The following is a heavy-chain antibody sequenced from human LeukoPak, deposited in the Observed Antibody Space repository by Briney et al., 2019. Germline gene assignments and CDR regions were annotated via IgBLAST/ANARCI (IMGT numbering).Heavy chain of an antibody. J-gene: IGHJ5*02. Sequence: PGGSLRLSCVGSGFTFSTSWMHWVRQAPGKGPEYVAYINQDGSETNYVDSVKGRFTISRDNTRNSLFLQMYSLRDEDTAIYYCARWAGRCGSDCQSEDPWGLGTLVIVSS. D-gene: IGHD2-21*02. CDR1: GFTFSTSW. CDR2: INQDGSET. CDR3: ARWAGRCGSDCQSEDP. V-gene: IGHV3-7*01.